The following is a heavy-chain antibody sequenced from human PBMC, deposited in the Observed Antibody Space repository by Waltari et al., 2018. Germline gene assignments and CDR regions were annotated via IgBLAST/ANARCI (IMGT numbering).Heavy chain of an antibody. CDR2: VSSGGNT. Sequence: QLQLQESGPGLVKPSETLSLLCTVSGGSISGAYYWDWIRQSPGTGLEWIGDVSSGGNTNYNPSLKSRVTISTDTSKNQFSLRLSSVTAADTAVYYCARHRGVHTGYPGLDPWGQGTLVTVSS. CDR1: GGSISGAYY. J-gene: IGHJ5*02. D-gene: IGHD3-10*01. V-gene: IGHV4-39*01. CDR3: ARHRGVHTGYPGLDP.